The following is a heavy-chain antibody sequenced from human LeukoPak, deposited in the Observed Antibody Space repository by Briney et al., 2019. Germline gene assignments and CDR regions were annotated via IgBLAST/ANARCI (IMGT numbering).Heavy chain of an antibody. CDR2: INHSGST. CDR3: ARKGSYSRYYYYGMDV. Sequence: SETLSLTCAVYGGSFSGYYWSWIRQPPGKGLEWIGEINHSGSTNYNPSLKSRVTISVDTSKNQFSLKLSSVTAADTAVYYCARKGSYSRYYYYGMDVWGQGTTVTVSS. V-gene: IGHV4-34*01. J-gene: IGHJ6*02. CDR1: GGSFSGYY. D-gene: IGHD2-15*01.